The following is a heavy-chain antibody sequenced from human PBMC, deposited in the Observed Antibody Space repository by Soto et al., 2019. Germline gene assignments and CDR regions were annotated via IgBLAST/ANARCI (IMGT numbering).Heavy chain of an antibody. J-gene: IGHJ6*02. V-gene: IGHV3-49*03. D-gene: IGHD3-3*01. CDR2: IRSKAYGGTT. CDR1: GFTFGDYA. Sequence: GSLRLSCTASGFTFGDYAMSWFRQAPGKGLEWVGFIRSKAYGGTTEYAASVKGRFTISRDDSKSIAYLQMNSLKTEDTAVYYCTRDNGPYDFWSGYPYYYYYYYGMDVWGQGTTVTRLL. CDR3: TRDNGPYDFWSGYPYYYYYYYGMDV.